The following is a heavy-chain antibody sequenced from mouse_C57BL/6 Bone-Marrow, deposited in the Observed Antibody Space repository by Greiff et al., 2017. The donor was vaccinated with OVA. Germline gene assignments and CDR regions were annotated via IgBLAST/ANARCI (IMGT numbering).Heavy chain of an antibody. V-gene: IGHV5-9-1*02. Sequence: EVKLVESGEGLVKPGGSLKLSCAASGFTFSSYAMSWVRQTPEMRLEWVAYISGGGDYIYYADPVKGRFTISRDNARNTLYLQKSSLKAEDTAMYYGTRLLDAMDYWGQGTSVTVSS. CDR1: GFTFSSYA. CDR3: TRLLDAMDY. D-gene: IGHD2-1*01. CDR2: ISGGGDYI. J-gene: IGHJ4*01.